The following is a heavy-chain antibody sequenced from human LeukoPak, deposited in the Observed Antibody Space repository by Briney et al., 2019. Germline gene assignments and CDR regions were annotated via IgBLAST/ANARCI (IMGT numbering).Heavy chain of an antibody. V-gene: IGHV3-23*01. CDR3: AKDMDGGWFFDS. Sequence: PGGSLRLSCASSGFTFSSYAMSWVRQRPGRRPQWVSAIGGSGGPTYYTDSVKGRFTISRDNSRNTLYLHMTSLRAEDTALYYCAKDMDGGWFFDSWGQGTLVTVSS. CDR1: GFTFSSYA. J-gene: IGHJ4*02. CDR2: IGGSGGPT. D-gene: IGHD6-19*01.